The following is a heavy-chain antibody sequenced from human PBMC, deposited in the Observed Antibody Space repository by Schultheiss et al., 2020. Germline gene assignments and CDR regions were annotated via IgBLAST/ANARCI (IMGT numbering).Heavy chain of an antibody. CDR3: ARIVRRCYYYDSSGYYPDY. Sequence: SGPTLVKPTQTLTLTCTFSGFSLSTRGVGVGWIRQPPGKALEWLALIYCDDDERYSPSLKNRLTLTKDTSRNQVVLTMTNMDPVDTATYYCARIVRRCYYYDSSGYYPDYWGQGTLVTVSS. CDR1: GFSLSTRGVG. CDR2: IYCDDDE. D-gene: IGHD3-22*01. J-gene: IGHJ4*02. V-gene: IGHV2-5*02.